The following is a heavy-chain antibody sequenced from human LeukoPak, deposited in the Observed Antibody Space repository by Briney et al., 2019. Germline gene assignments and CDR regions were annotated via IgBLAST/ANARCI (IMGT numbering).Heavy chain of an antibody. CDR3: ARESGQRDAFDF. CDR1: GYTFTSYY. D-gene: IGHD6-25*01. J-gene: IGHJ3*01. V-gene: IGHV1-46*01. Sequence: ASVKVSCKASGYTFTSYYMHWVRQAPGRGLEWMGIINPSGGSTSYAQKFQGRVTMTRDTSTNTVYMGLSSLRSEDTALYYCARESGQRDAFDFWGQGTMVTVSS. CDR2: INPSGGST.